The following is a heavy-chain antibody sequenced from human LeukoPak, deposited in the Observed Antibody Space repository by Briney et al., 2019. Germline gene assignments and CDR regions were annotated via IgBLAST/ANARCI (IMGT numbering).Heavy chain of an antibody. J-gene: IGHJ6*03. D-gene: IGHD6-13*01. CDR2: INTNTGNP. Sequence: ASVKVSCKASGYTFTSYAMNWVRQAPGQGLEWMGWINTNTGNPTYAQGFTGRFVFSLDTSVSTAYLQISSLKAEGTAVYYCASWGREAAAGYYYYYYMDVWGKGTTVTVSS. CDR1: GYTFTSYA. CDR3: ASWGREAAAGYYYYYYMDV. V-gene: IGHV7-4-1*02.